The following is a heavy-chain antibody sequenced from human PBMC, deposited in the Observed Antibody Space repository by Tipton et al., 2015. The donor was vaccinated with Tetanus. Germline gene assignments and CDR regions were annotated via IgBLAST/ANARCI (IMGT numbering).Heavy chain of an antibody. CDR2: IYYSGST. J-gene: IGHJ6*02. V-gene: IGHV4-39*01. CDR1: GGSISSSSYY. CDR3: DGILYDSRGGSDYFYYNGTHV. D-gene: IGHD3-22*01. Sequence: TLSLTCTVSGGSISSSSYYWGWIRQPPGKGLEWIGSIYYSGSTYYNPSLKSRVTISADTSKNQFSLKLSSVTAADTAVYYCDGILYDSRGGSDYFYYNGTHVWAQGPTVTVSS.